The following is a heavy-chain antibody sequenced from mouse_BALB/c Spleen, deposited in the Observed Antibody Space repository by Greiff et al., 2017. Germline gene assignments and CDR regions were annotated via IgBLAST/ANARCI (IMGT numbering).Heavy chain of an antibody. D-gene: IGHD2-3*01. CDR2: INPYNDGT. Sequence: EVKLVESGPELVKPGASVKMSCKASGYTFTSYVMHWVKQKPGQGLEWIGYINPYNDGTKYNEKFKGKATLTSDKSSSTAYMELSSLTSEDSAVYYCARGWLLRWYFDVWGAGTTVTVSS. CDR1: GYTFTSYV. CDR3: ARGWLLRWYFDV. V-gene: IGHV1-14*01. J-gene: IGHJ1*01.